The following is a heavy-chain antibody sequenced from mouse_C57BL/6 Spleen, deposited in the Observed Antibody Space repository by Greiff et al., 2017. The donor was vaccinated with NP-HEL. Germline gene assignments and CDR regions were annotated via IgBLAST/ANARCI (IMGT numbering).Heavy chain of an antibody. J-gene: IGHJ2*01. D-gene: IGHD2-4*01. V-gene: IGHV1-81*01. Sequence: QVQLKESGAELARPGASVKLSCKASGYTFTSYGISWVKQRTGQGLEWIGEIYPRSGNTYYNEKFKGKATLTADKSSSTAYMELRSLTSEDSAVYFCAIGDYDGDYFDYWGQGTTLTVSS. CDR3: AIGDYDGDYFDY. CDR2: IYPRSGNT. CDR1: GYTFTSYG.